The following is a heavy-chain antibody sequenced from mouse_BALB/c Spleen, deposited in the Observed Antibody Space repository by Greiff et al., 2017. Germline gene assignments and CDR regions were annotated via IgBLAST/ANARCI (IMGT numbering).Heavy chain of an antibody. CDR3: ARERGYDGYLDY. V-gene: IGHV5-6-5*01. J-gene: IGHJ2*01. Sequence: FTITRDNARNILYLQMSSLRSEDTAMYYCARERGYDGYLDYWGQGTTLTVSS. D-gene: IGHD2-3*01.